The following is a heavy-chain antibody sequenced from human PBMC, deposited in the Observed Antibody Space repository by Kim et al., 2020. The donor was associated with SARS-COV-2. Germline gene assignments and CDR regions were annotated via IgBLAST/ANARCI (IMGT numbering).Heavy chain of an antibody. CDR3: GRGSQSTTYYYGMDV. V-gene: IGHV4-59*13. D-gene: IGHD1-26*01. Sequence: SETLSLTCIVSGGSISNYYWSWLRQPPGKGLEWIGYIYYSGSTNYNPSLKSRVTISVDTSKNQFSLKLTSVTAADTAVYYRGRGSQSTTYYYGMDVWGQGTTVTVSS. CDR1: GGSISNYY. CDR2: IYYSGST. J-gene: IGHJ6*02.